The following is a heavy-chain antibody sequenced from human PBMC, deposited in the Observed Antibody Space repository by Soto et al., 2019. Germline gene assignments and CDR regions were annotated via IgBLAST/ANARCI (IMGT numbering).Heavy chain of an antibody. CDR1: GDSVSSNSAA. V-gene: IGHV6-1*01. J-gene: IGHJ5*02. CDR2: TYYRSKWYN. Sequence: SQTLSLTCAISGDSVSSNSAAWNWIRQSPSRGLEWLGRTYYRSKWYNDYAVSVKSRITINPDTSKNQFSLQLNSVTPEDTAVYYCARDLASDGSYGLYNWFDPWGQGTLVTVSS. D-gene: IGHD5-18*01. CDR3: ARDLASDGSYGLYNWFDP.